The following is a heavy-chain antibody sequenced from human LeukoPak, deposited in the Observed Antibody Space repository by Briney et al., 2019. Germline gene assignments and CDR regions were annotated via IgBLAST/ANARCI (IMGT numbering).Heavy chain of an antibody. CDR3: ARPHTGFDS. J-gene: IGHJ4*02. V-gene: IGHV3-23*01. CDR1: GFTFSNYA. CDR2: ISGSGGST. Sequence: GGSLRLSCAASGFTFSNYAMSWVRQAPGKGLEWVSAISGSGGSTYYADSVKGRFTISRDNAKNTLYLQMNSLRVEDTAVYYCARPHTGFDSWGQGTLVTVSS.